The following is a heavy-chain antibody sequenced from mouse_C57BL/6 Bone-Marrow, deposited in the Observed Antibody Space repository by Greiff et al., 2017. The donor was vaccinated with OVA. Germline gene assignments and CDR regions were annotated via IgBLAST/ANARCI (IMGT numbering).Heavy chain of an antibody. V-gene: IGHV1-18*01. CDR3: ARESWDYFDY. J-gene: IGHJ2*01. CDR2: INPNNGGT. Sequence: VHVKQSGPELVKPGASVKIPCKASGYTFTDYNMDWVKQSHGKSLEWIGDINPNNGGTIYNQKFKGKATLTVDKSSSTAYMELRSLTSEDTAVYYCARESWDYFDYWGQGTTLTVSS. D-gene: IGHD4-1*01. CDR1: GYTFTDYN.